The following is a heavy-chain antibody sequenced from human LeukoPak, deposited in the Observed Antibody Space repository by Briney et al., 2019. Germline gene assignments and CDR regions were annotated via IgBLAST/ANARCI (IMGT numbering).Heavy chain of an antibody. CDR3: AKDVRALNNYGSGSSGFY. V-gene: IGHV3-30*01. Sequence: PGGSLRLSCAASGFTFSSYAMHWVRQAPGKGLEWVAVISYDGSNKYYADSVKGRFTISRDNSKNTLYLQMNSLRVEDTAVYYCAKDVRALNNYGSGSSGFYWGQGTLVTVSS. D-gene: IGHD3-10*01. CDR2: ISYDGSNK. CDR1: GFTFSSYA. J-gene: IGHJ4*02.